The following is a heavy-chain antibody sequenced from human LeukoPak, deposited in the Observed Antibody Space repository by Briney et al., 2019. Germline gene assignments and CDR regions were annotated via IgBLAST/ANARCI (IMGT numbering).Heavy chain of an antibody. CDR3: ARHEIYSSPAAAFDY. D-gene: IGHD6-13*01. V-gene: IGHV1-18*01. CDR1: GYTFTSYG. CDR2: ISAYNGNT. Sequence: ASMKVSCKASGYTFTSYGISWVRQAPGQGLEWMGWISAYNGNTNYAQKLQGRVTMTTDTSTSTAYMELRSLRSDDTAVYYCARHEIYSSPAAAFDYWGQGTLVTVSS. J-gene: IGHJ4*02.